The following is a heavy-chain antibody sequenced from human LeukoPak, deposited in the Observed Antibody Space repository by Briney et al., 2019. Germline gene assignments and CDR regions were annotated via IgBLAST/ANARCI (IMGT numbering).Heavy chain of an antibody. CDR1: GYTVSNYG. D-gene: IGHD6-13*01. V-gene: IGHV3-33*01. CDR2: IWSDGSNQ. Sequence: GGSQTLSCAASGYTVSNYGMHWVRQAPGKGLEWVAVIWSDGSNQYYADSVKARFIISRDNSKNTLYLQINSLRADDTAVYYCARDHYSSSPDYWGQGSLVTVSS. J-gene: IGHJ4*02. CDR3: ARDHYSSSPDY.